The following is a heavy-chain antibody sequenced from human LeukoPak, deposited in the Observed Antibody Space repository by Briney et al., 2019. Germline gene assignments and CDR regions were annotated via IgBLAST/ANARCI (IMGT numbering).Heavy chain of an antibody. CDR3: ARDRSGTGPAVLYYFDY. CDR2: IPYDGINK. Sequence: PARSLRPSCAASGFTFSSYALHWDRQAPDRVLEWVAVIPYDGINKYYADSVKGRFSMSRDNSKNTPFLQMNSLRAEDTAVNYCARDRSGTGPAVLYYFDYWGQGTLVTVSS. CDR1: GFTFSSYA. D-gene: IGHD1-26*01. J-gene: IGHJ4*02. V-gene: IGHV3-30-3*01.